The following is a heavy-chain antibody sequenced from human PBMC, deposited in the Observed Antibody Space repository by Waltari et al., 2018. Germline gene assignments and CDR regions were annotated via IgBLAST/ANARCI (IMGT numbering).Heavy chain of an antibody. D-gene: IGHD6-19*01. CDR2: ISHRGLT. V-gene: IGHV4-38-2*02. CDR3: ARDRGIAVVVDY. J-gene: IGHJ4*02. CDR1: GYSTSSGYY. Sequence: QVQLQESGPGLVKPSETLSLTCTVSGYSTSSGYYWGWTRQPPGKGLEWIGGISHRGLTSSNPSLKSRVTLSVDTSKNQFSLKLSSVTAADTAVYYCARDRGIAVVVDYWGQGTLVTVSS.